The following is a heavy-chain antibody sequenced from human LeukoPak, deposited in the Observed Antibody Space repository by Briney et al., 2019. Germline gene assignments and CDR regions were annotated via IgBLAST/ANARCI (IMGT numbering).Heavy chain of an antibody. CDR1: GDSISSGDYY. Sequence: SETLSLTCTVSGDSISSGDYYWSWIRQPAGKGLEWIGRISSSGSTNYNPSLKSRVTISVDTSKNQFSLKLSSVTAADTAVYYCARHRAAAHDYWGQGTLVTVSS. J-gene: IGHJ4*02. V-gene: IGHV4-61*02. CDR2: ISSSGST. D-gene: IGHD6-13*01. CDR3: ARHRAAAHDY.